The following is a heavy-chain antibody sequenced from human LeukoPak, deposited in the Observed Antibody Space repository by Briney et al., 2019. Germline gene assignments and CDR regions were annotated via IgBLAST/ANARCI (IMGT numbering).Heavy chain of an antibody. CDR3: ARDMIAAASNWFDP. V-gene: IGHV1-2*04. CDR2: INPNGGGT. Sequence: ASVKVSCKASGYTFTGYYMHWVRQAPGQGLEWMGWINPNGGGTNYAQKFQGWVTMTRDTSISTAYMELSRLRSDDTAVYYCARDMIAAASNWFDPWGQGTLVTVSS. CDR1: GYTFTGYY. D-gene: IGHD6-13*01. J-gene: IGHJ5*02.